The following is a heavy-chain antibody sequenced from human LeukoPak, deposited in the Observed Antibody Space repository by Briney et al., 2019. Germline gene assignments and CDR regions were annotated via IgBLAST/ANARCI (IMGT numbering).Heavy chain of an antibody. CDR2: ISSSSSTI. CDR1: GFTFSSYS. J-gene: IGHJ6*02. CDR3: ARDSCGGDCYRNYYGMDV. V-gene: IGHV3-48*02. Sequence: GGSLRLSCAASGFTFSSYSMNWVRQAPGKGLEWVSSISSSSSTIYYADSVKGRFTISRDNAKNSLYLQMNSLRDEDTAVYYCARDSCGGDCYRNYYGMDVWGQGTTVTVSS. D-gene: IGHD2-21*02.